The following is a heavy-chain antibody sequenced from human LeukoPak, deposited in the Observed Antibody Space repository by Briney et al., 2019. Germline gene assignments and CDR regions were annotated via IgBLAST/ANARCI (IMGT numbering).Heavy chain of an antibody. D-gene: IGHD6-13*01. CDR1: GGTFSSYA. J-gene: IGHJ5*02. Sequence: SVKVSCKASGGTFSSYAISWARQAPGQGLEWMGGIIPIFGTANYAQKFQGRVTITADESTSTAYMELSSLRSEDTAVYYCARGGRIAAAVNHWGQGTPVTVSS. CDR3: ARGGRIAAAVNH. CDR2: IIPIFGTA. V-gene: IGHV1-69*13.